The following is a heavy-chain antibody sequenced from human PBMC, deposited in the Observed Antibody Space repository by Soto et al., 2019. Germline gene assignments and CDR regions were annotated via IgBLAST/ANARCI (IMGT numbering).Heavy chain of an antibody. CDR2: SYYSGST. V-gene: IGHV4-61*08. D-gene: IGHD4-17*01. CDR1: GDSVSSGAYY. CDR3: ARHETLHGDYDY. J-gene: IGHJ4*02. Sequence: SETLSLTCTVSGDSVSSGAYYWSWIRQPPGKGLEWIGYSYYSGSTNYNPSLKSRVTISVDTSKNQFPLKLSSVTAADTAVYYCARHETLHGDYDYSGQGTLVTVSS.